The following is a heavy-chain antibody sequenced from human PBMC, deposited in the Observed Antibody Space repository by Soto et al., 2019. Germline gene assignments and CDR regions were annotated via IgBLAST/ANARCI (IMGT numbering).Heavy chain of an antibody. CDR2: INHSGST. Sequence: PSETLSLTCAVYGGSFSGYYWSWIRQPPGKGLEWIGEINHSGSTNYNPSLKSRVTISVDTPKNQFSPKLSSVTAADTAVYYCARGPSKLLWFGEFPYWGQATLVTVSS. CDR3: ARGPSKLLWFGEFPY. CDR1: GGSFSGYY. J-gene: IGHJ4*02. D-gene: IGHD3-10*01. V-gene: IGHV4-34*01.